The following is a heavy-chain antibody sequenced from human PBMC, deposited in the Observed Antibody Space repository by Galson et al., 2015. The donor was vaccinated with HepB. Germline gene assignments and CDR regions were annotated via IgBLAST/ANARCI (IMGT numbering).Heavy chain of an antibody. CDR1: GFTFSSYG. V-gene: IGHV3-33*06. Sequence: SLRLSCAASGFTFSSYGMHWVRQAPGKGLEWVAVIWYDGSNKYYADSVKGRFTISRDNSRNTLFLQMNSLRAEDTAVYYCTKVATGTNWNYGPGGYWGQGTLVTVSS. CDR2: IWYDGSNK. CDR3: TKVATGTNWNYGPGGY. D-gene: IGHD1-7*01. J-gene: IGHJ4*02.